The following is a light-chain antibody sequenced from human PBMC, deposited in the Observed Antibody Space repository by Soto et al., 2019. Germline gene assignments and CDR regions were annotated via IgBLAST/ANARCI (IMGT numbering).Light chain of an antibody. J-gene: IGKJ1*01. CDR1: QSVSSY. V-gene: IGKV3-20*01. CDR2: GAS. CDR3: QQYGSSSRT. Sequence: EIVLTQSPGTLSLSPGERATLSCRASQSVSSYLAWYQQKPGQAPRLLIYGASSRATGIPDRFSGSGYGTDITLTISRLEPEDFAVYYCQQYGSSSRTFGQGTKVEIK.